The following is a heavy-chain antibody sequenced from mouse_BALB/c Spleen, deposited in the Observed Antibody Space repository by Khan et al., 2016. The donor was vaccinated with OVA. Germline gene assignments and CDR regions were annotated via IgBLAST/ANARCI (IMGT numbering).Heavy chain of an antibody. J-gene: IGHJ3*01. CDR1: GFTFSTYG. Sequence: EVQVVESGGDLVKPGGSLKLSCAASGFTFSTYGMSWVRQTPDNRLEWVATVSTGGSYTYYPDSVKGRFTISRDNAKDTLSLQMNSLKSEDTAMFYCARLAYYYDSEGFAYWGQGTLVTVSA. CDR2: VSTGGSYT. CDR3: ARLAYYYDSEGFAY. V-gene: IGHV5-6*01. D-gene: IGHD1-1*01.